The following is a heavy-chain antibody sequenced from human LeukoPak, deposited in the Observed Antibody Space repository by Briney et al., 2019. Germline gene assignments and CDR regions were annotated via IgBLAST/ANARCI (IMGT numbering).Heavy chain of an antibody. CDR2: IYYSGST. CDR3: ARVPGSGSYYWFDP. CDR1: GGSISSYY. V-gene: IGHV4-59*01. D-gene: IGHD3-10*01. J-gene: IGHJ5*02. Sequence: SETLSLTCTVSGGSISSYYWSWIRQPPGKGLEWIGYIYYSGSTNYNPSLKSRVTISVDTSKNQFSLKLSSVTAADTAVYYCARVPGSGSYYWFDPRGQGTLVTVSS.